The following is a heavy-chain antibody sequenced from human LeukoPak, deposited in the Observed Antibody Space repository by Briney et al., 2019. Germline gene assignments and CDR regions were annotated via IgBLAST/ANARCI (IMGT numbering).Heavy chain of an antibody. J-gene: IGHJ4*02. D-gene: IGHD3-10*01. V-gene: IGHV3-48*01. Sequence: PGGSLRLSCAASGFTFSSYSMNWVRQAPGKGLEWVSYISSSSSTIYYADSVKGRFTISRDNAKNSLYLQMNSLRAEDTAVYYCARDRITWFGELEEVFNYWGQGTLVTVSS. CDR2: ISSSSSTI. CDR3: ARDRITWFGELEEVFNY. CDR1: GFTFSSYS.